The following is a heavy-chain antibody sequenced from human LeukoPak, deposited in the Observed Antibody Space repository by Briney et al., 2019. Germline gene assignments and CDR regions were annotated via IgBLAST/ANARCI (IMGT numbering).Heavy chain of an antibody. V-gene: IGHV1-69*13. J-gene: IGHJ6*03. CDR2: IIPIFGTA. CDR3: ARATRSGSRNYYYYYMDV. D-gene: IGHD3-3*01. CDR1: GGTFSSYA. Sequence: SVKVSCKASGGTFSSYAISWVRQAPGQGLEWMGGIIPIFGTANYAQKFQGRVTITADESTSTAYMELSSLRSEDTALYYCARATRSGSRNYYYYYMDVWGKGTTVTVSS.